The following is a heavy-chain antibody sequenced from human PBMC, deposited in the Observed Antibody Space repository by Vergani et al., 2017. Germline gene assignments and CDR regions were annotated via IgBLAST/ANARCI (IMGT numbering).Heavy chain of an antibody. CDR1: GYTFTSYD. J-gene: IGHJ4*02. CDR3: AGLLNYYDSSGYYYVEASPREYYFDY. Sequence: QVQLVQSGAEVKKPGASVKVSCKASGYTFTSYDINWVRQATGQGLEWMGWMNPNSGNTGYAQKFQGRVTMTRNTSISTAYMELSSLRSEDTAVYYCAGLLNYYDSSGYYYVEASPREYYFDYWGQGTLVTVSS. CDR2: MNPNSGNT. V-gene: IGHV1-8*01. D-gene: IGHD3-22*01.